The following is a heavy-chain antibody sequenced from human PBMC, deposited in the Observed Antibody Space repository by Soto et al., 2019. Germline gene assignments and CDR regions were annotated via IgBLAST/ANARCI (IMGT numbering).Heavy chain of an antibody. D-gene: IGHD3-22*01. V-gene: IGHV1-69*01. CDR2: IIPIFGTT. CDR3: ARDRGYYDTSGFQGFVQYFHH. J-gene: IGHJ1*01. Sequence: QVQLVQSGAEVKKPGSSVKVSCKASGDTFSSYAFSWVRQAPGQGLEWMGGIIPIFGTTNYAPKFQGRVRSTADESTKTAYMELSSLRSEDTAVYYCARDRGYYDTSGFQGFVQYFHHWGQGTRVTVSS. CDR1: GDTFSSYA.